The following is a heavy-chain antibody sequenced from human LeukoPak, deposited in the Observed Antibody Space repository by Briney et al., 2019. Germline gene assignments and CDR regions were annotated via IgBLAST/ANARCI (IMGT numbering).Heavy chain of an antibody. V-gene: IGHV1-18*01. CDR2: ISALTVDT. CDR3: ARDPGEMATIFDY. CDR1: GYTFTSYG. Sequence: ASVWVSCKASGYTFTSYGISWVRQAPGQGLEWMGWISALTVDTHTVHRLHGRVTMRPHTSPSTDYTELRSLRSDDTAVYYCARDPGEMATIFDYWGQGTLVSVSS. D-gene: IGHD5-24*01. J-gene: IGHJ4*02.